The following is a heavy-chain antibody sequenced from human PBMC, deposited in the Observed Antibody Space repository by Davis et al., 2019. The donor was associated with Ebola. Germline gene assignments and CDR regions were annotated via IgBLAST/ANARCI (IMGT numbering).Heavy chain of an antibody. Sequence: ASVKVSCKASGYTFTGYHVHWVRQAPGQGLEWIGRINPKSTGTHYAKNFEGRVTMTRDTSISAAYMELSRLRSDDTAVYYCARETLDGRASDYWGQGTLVTVSS. CDR2: INPKSTGT. CDR3: ARETLDGRASDY. J-gene: IGHJ4*02. CDR1: GYTFTGYH. V-gene: IGHV1-2*06. D-gene: IGHD6-19*01.